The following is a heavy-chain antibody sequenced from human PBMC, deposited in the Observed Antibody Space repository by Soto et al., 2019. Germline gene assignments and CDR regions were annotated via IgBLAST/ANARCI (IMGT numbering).Heavy chain of an antibody. V-gene: IGHV4-59*08. CDR3: ARQGFGELHGLVDG. Sequence: QVQLQESGPGLVKPSETLSLTCTISGGPMNNYYCSWFRQPRGQGLEWLGYMCYNGFTRYNPSLRSRVSISLDTAKNQFSLNLSSVTAADTALYYWARQGFGELHGLVDGWGQGITVTVSS. D-gene: IGHD3-10*01. J-gene: IGHJ6*02. CDR1: GGPMNNYY. CDR2: MCYNGFT.